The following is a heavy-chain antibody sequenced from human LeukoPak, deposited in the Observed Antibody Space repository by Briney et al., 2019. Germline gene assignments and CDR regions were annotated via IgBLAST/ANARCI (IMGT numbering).Heavy chain of an antibody. CDR2: LYTSGST. V-gene: IGHV4-4*07. D-gene: IGHD3-22*01. J-gene: IGHJ6*02. Sequence: KASETLSLTCTVSGGSISTYFWGWIRQPAGKGLEWIGRLYTSGSTNYNPSLKSRLTMSADTSKNQFSLNLRSVTAADTAIYYCARDRVDSSGYYYYYGIDVWGQGTAVTVSS. CDR3: ARDRVDSSGYYYYYGIDV. CDR1: GGSISTYF.